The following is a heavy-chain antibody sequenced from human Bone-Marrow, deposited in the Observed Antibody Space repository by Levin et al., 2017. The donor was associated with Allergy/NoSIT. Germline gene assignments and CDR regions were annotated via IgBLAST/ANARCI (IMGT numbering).Heavy chain of an antibody. CDR1: GVSVSDSY. CDR2: IPYTGST. V-gene: IGHV4-59*02. Sequence: SETLSLTCTVSGVSVSDSYWSWIRQPPGKGLEWIGYIPYTGSTNFNPSLKSRVSISVDTSKNQLSLNLNSVTAADTALYFCARDRIPVNFAFDIWGPGTMLTVSS. CDR3: ARDRIPVNFAFDI. J-gene: IGHJ3*02. D-gene: IGHD5-24*01.